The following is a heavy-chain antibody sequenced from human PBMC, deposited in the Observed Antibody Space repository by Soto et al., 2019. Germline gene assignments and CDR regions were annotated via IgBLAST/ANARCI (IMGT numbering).Heavy chain of an antibody. V-gene: IGHV2-5*02. Sequence: QITLKESGPTLVKPTQTLTLTCTFSGFSLSTTGVGVGWIRQPPGKALEWLAIIFWDDEKRYSPSLKSRLTITKDTSKHQLVLTMTNMDPVDTATYDCAHRTYCSGGSCYDYWGQGTLVTVS. CDR1: GFSLSTTGVG. CDR3: AHRTYCSGGSCYDY. D-gene: IGHD2-15*01. J-gene: IGHJ4*02. CDR2: IFWDDEK.